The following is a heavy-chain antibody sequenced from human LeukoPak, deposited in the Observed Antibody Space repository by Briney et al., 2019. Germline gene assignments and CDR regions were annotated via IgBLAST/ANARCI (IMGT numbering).Heavy chain of an antibody. Sequence: KPSETLSLTCTVSGGSISSSSYYWGWIRQPPGKGLEWIGSIYYSGSTYYNPSLKSRVTISVDTSKNQFSLKLSSVTAADTAVYYCARRLDKRGRVPAALYAFDIWGQGTMVTVSS. CDR1: GGSISSSSYY. V-gene: IGHV4-39*07. CDR2: IYYSGST. CDR3: ARRLDKRGRVPAALYAFDI. D-gene: IGHD2-2*01. J-gene: IGHJ3*02.